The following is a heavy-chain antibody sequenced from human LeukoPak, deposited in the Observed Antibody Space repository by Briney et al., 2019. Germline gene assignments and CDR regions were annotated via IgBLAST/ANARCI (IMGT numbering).Heavy chain of an antibody. CDR1: GFTVSSNF. Sequence: NPGGSLRLSCAASGFTVSSNFMSWVRQPPGKGLEWVSSITSSSSYIYYADSVKGRFTISRDNAKNSLYLQMNSLRAEDTAVYYCARDPYSGRYGDYYYYMDVWGKGTTVTISS. V-gene: IGHV3-21*01. CDR3: ARDPYSGRYGDYYYYMDV. J-gene: IGHJ6*03. CDR2: ITSSSSYI. D-gene: IGHD1-26*01.